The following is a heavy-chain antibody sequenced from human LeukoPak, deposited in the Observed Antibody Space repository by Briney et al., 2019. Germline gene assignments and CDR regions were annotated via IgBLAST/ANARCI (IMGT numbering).Heavy chain of an antibody. J-gene: IGHJ5*01. D-gene: IGHD3-3*01. Sequence: SETLSLTCTVSGDSINSYYWNWIRQPANKNLEWIGRIFTSGSTNYNPSLKSRVTMSVDLSGNKFSLDVTSVTAADTAVYFCARELRPIFGAVTSNASFDSWGPGILVTVSS. CDR3: ARELRPIFGAVTSNASFDS. CDR1: GDSINSYY. CDR2: IFTSGST. V-gene: IGHV4-4*07.